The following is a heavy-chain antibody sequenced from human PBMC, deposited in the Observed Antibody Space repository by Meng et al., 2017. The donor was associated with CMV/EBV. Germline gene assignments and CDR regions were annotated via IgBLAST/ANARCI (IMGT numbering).Heavy chain of an antibody. CDR3: TRNRGSSGFPRLGFDY. CDR1: GFTFGDYA. CDR2: IRSKAYGGTT. V-gene: IGHV3-49*04. J-gene: IGHJ4*02. Sequence: GESLKISCTASGFTFGDYAMSWVRQAPGKGLEWVGFIRSKAYGGTTEYAASAKGRFTISRDDSKSIAYLQMNSLKTEDTAVYYCTRNRGSSGFPRLGFDYWGQGTLVTVSS. D-gene: IGHD3-22*01.